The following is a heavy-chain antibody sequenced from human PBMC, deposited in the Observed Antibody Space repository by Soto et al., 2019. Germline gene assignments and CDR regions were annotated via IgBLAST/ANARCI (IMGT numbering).Heavy chain of an antibody. CDR1: GGSISSGGYY. J-gene: IGHJ5*02. V-gene: IGHV4-31*03. CDR3: ARILAYCSSTSCYAGLWFDP. CDR2: IYYSGST. Sequence: PSETLSLTCTVSGGSISSGGYYWSWNRQHPGKGLEWIGYIYYSGSTYYNPSLKSRVTISVDTSKNQFSLKLSSVTAADTAVYYCARILAYCSSTSCYAGLWFDPWGQGTLVTVSS. D-gene: IGHD2-2*01.